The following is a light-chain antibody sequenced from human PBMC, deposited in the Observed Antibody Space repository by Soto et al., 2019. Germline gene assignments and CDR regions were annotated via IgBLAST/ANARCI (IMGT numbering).Light chain of an antibody. Sequence: EIVFTQSPATLSSSPGEIASLSSRASQSVSSYLAWYQQKPGQAPRLLIYDASSRATGIPGRFSGSGSGTDFTLTISSLEPEDFAVYYCQQRSNWPGTFGQGTKVDIK. CDR1: QSVSSY. J-gene: IGKJ1*01. CDR3: QQRSNWPGT. V-gene: IGKV3-11*01. CDR2: DAS.